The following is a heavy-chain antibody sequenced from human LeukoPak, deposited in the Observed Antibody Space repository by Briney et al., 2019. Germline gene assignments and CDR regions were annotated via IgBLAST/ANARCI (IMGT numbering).Heavy chain of an antibody. D-gene: IGHD1-1*01. Sequence: GGSLRLSCAASGFTFNKYWMTWVRQAPGRGPEWVANINEDGSSQFYVDSVKGRFTISRDNAKNSLYLQMDSLRAEDTAVYYCATDSPETAAFDYWGQGTLVTVSS. CDR1: GFTFNKYW. CDR3: ATDSPETAAFDY. V-gene: IGHV3-7*01. J-gene: IGHJ4*02. CDR2: INEDGSSQ.